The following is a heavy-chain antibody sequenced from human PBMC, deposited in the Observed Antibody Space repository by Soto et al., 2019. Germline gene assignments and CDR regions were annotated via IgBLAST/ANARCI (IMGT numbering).Heavy chain of an antibody. Sequence: EVQLVESGGGLVQPGRSLRLSCAASGFTFDDYAMHWVRQAPGKGLEWVSGISWNSGSIGYADSVKGRFTISRDNAKNSLYLQMNSLRAEDTALYYCAKDKGYRASYYYYYMDVWGKGTTITVSS. CDR1: GFTFDDYA. CDR2: ISWNSGSI. D-gene: IGHD4-4*01. V-gene: IGHV3-9*01. J-gene: IGHJ6*03. CDR3: AKDKGYRASYYYYYMDV.